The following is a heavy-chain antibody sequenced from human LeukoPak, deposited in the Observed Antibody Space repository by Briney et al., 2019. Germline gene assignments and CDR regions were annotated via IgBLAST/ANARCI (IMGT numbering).Heavy chain of an antibody. CDR1: GFTFSTYG. Sequence: GGSLRLSCAASGFTFSTYGMHWVRQAPGKGLEWVAVIWFDGSNKYYADSVKGRVTVSRDNSKNTLYLQINSLRAEDTAVYYCARDRVAGTNYFDYWGQGTLVTVSS. CDR3: ARDRVAGTNYFDY. D-gene: IGHD6-19*01. V-gene: IGHV3-33*01. CDR2: IWFDGSNK. J-gene: IGHJ4*02.